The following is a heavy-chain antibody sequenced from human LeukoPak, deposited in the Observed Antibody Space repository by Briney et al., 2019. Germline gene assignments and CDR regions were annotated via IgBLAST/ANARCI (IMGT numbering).Heavy chain of an antibody. J-gene: IGHJ6*03. V-gene: IGHV4-39*01. Sequence: SETLSLTCTVSGGSISSSSYYWGWIRQPPGKGLEWIGSIYYSGSTYYNPSLKSRVTISVDTSKNQFSLKLSSVTAADTAVYYCASLSGYSSSWLDHYYYYMDVWGKGTTVTISS. CDR1: GGSISSSSYY. D-gene: IGHD6-13*01. CDR3: ASLSGYSSSWLDHYYYYMDV. CDR2: IYYSGST.